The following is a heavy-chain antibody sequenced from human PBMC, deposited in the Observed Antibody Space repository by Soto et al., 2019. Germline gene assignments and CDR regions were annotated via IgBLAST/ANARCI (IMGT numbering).Heavy chain of an antibody. CDR3: ARVRSRDAYNYVLDK. CDR1: GGIFSNFA. Sequence: QVQLVQSGPEVKKPGSSVKVSCTASGGIFSNFAVSWVRQAPRQGLEWMGGIIPILATPKYAQKFQGRVTIAAVKNIAYMALRSLTSEDTAVYYCARVRSRDAYNYVLDKWGQGTLVTVSS. V-gene: IGHV1-69*06. CDR2: IIPILATP. J-gene: IGHJ4*02. D-gene: IGHD5-18*01.